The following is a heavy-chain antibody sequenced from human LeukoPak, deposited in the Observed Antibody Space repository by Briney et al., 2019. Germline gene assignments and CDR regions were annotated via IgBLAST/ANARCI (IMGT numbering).Heavy chain of an antibody. J-gene: IGHJ5*02. Sequence: ASVKVSCKASGYTFSDYYMHWVRQAPGQGLEWMGWINPDSGGTKYAQKFQDRVTMTSDTSISTAYMELSRLRSDDTAVYYCAREKNRSLGYSYGLASWGQGTLVTVSS. CDR2: INPDSGGT. CDR3: AREKNRSLGYSYGLAS. CDR1: GYTFSDYY. V-gene: IGHV1-2*02. D-gene: IGHD5-18*01.